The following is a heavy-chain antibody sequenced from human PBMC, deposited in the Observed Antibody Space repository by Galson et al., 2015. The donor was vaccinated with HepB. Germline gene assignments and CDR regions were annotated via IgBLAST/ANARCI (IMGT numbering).Heavy chain of an antibody. J-gene: IGHJ6*02. CDR2: INSDGSST. D-gene: IGHD3-3*01. CDR3: ARDSHDFWSGYYPNYYYYYGMDV. V-gene: IGHV3-74*01. Sequence: SLRLSCAASGFTFSTYWMHWVRLTPGKGLVWVSHINSDGSSTSYADSVKGRFTISRDNAKNTLYLQMNSLRAEDTAVYYCARDSHDFWSGYYPNYYYYYGMDVWGQGTTVTVSS. CDR1: GFTFSTYW.